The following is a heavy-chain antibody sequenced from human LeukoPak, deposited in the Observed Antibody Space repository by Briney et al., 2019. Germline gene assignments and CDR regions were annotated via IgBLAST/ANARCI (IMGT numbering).Heavy chain of an antibody. Sequence: PGGSLRLSCAASGFTFSSYSMNWVRQAPGKGLEWVSYISSSSSTIYYADSVKGRFTISRDNAKNSLYLQMNSLRAEDTAVYYCASPKTPGDYDILTGYTYYYGMDVWGQGTTVTVSS. V-gene: IGHV3-48*01. J-gene: IGHJ6*02. CDR3: ASPKTPGDYDILTGYTYYYGMDV. CDR2: ISSSSSTI. D-gene: IGHD3-9*01. CDR1: GFTFSSYS.